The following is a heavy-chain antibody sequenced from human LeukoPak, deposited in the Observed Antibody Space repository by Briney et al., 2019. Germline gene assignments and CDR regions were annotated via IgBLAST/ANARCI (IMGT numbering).Heavy chain of an antibody. Sequence: GASVKVSCKVSRYTLTELSMHWVRQAPGKGLEWMGGFDPEDGETIYAQKFQGRVTMTEDTSTDTAYMELSSLRSEDTAVYCCATPRYNWNDVVQDAFDIWGQGTMVTVSS. D-gene: IGHD1-1*01. CDR2: FDPEDGET. CDR3: ATPRYNWNDVVQDAFDI. V-gene: IGHV1-24*01. CDR1: RYTLTELS. J-gene: IGHJ3*02.